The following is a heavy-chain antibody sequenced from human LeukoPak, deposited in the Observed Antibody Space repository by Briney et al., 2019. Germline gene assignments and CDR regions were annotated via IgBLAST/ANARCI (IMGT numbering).Heavy chain of an antibody. J-gene: IGHJ4*02. Sequence: SETLSLTCAVYGGSFSGYYWSWIRQPPGKGLEWIGEINHSGSTNYNPSLKSRVTISVDTSKNQFSLKLSSVTAADTAVYYCASDLLGIDYWGQGTLVTVSS. CDR2: INHSGST. CDR3: ASDLLGIDY. CDR1: GGSFSGYY. D-gene: IGHD6-13*01. V-gene: IGHV4-34*01.